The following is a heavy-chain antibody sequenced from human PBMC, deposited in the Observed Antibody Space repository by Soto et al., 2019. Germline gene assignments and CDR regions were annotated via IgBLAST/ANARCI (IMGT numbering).Heavy chain of an antibody. CDR2: IYYSGST. J-gene: IGHJ5*02. Sequence: SDTLSLTCPFSGFSVSSGIYYWSWIRQPPGKGLEWIGYIYYSGSTNYNPSLKSRVTISVDTSKNQFSLKLSSVTAADTAVYYCARGAVVAAPNWFDPWGQGTLVNVSS. CDR3: ARGAVVAAPNWFDP. V-gene: IGHV4-61*01. CDR1: GFSVSSGIYY. D-gene: IGHD2-15*01.